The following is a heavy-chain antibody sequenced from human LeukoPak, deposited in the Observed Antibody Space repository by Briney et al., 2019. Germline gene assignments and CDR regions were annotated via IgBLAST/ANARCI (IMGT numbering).Heavy chain of an antibody. J-gene: IGHJ5*02. CDR3: ARLGEEWLVHNWFDP. CDR1: GYRFANYW. Sequence: GESLRISCKGFGYRFANYWITWVRQMPGKGVEWMGRIDPRDSYSNYSPSFQGHVTISVDKSINTVYLHWNTLKPSDTAMYYCARLGEEWLVHNWFDPWGQGTLVTVSS. D-gene: IGHD6-19*01. V-gene: IGHV5-10-1*01. CDR2: IDPRDSYS.